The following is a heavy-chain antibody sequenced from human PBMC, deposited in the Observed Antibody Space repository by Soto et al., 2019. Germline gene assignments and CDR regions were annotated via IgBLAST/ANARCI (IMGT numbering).Heavy chain of an antibody. CDR1: GGSMNNYY. CDR3: ARYSPPKKSYDSNPGWFDP. J-gene: IGHJ5*02. D-gene: IGHD3-22*01. Sequence: SETLSLTCTVSGGSMNNYYWTWIRQPPGKGLEWIGYVSHTGSTSYNPSLKSRVIISVDTSMNQFSLSLTSVTAADTAVYFCARYSPPKKSYDSNPGWFDPWGPGTLVTVSS. V-gene: IGHV4-59*01. CDR2: VSHTGST.